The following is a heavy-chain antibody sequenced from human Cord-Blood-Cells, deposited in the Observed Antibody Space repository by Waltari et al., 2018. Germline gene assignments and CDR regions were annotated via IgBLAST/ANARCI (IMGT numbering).Heavy chain of an antibody. D-gene: IGHD6-13*01. CDR2: IKSDGSST. CDR1: GFTFSSYW. CDR3: ARVRSSWYDY. V-gene: IGHV3-74*01. J-gene: IGHJ4*02. Sequence: EVQLVESGGGLVQPGGSLRLSCAASGFTFSSYWMHLVRQAPGKGLVCGSRIKSDGSSTSYADSVKGRFTISRDNAKSTLYRQMNSLRAEDTAVYYCARVRSSWYDYWCQGTLVTVSS.